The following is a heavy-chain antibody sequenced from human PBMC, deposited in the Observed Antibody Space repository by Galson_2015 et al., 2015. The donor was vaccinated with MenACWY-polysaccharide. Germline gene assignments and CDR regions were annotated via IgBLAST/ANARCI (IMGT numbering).Heavy chain of an antibody. V-gene: IGHV3-21*01. Sequence: SLRLSCAASGFTFSSYRMSWVRQAPGKGLEWVSSITSSSSYIYYADSVKGRFTISRDNAKYSLYLQMNSLRAEDTAVYYCARVDCSGGSCYPYYYYAMDVWGQGTTVTVSS. D-gene: IGHD2-15*01. CDR3: ARVDCSGGSCYPYYYYAMDV. CDR1: GFTFSSYR. J-gene: IGHJ6*02. CDR2: ITSSSSYI.